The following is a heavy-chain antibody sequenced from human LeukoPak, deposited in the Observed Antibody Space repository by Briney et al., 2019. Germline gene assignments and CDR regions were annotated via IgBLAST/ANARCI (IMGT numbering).Heavy chain of an antibody. D-gene: IGHD2-2*01. CDR2: INPNSGGP. CDR1: GYTFTGYY. CDR3: ASPGYCSSTSCSHYYYYYMDV. V-gene: IGHV1-2*02. J-gene: IGHJ6*03. Sequence: ASVKVSCKASGYTFTGYYMHWVRQAPGQGLEWMGWINPNSGGPNYAQKFQGRVTMTRHKSISTAYMELSRLRSDDTAVYYCASPGYCSSTSCSHYYYYYMDVWGKGTTVTVSS.